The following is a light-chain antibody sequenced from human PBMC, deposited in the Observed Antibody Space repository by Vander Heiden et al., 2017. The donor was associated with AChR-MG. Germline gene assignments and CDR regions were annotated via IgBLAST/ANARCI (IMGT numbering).Light chain of an antibody. V-gene: IGLV2-14*01. CDR3: SSYKSGTTAVV. CDR2: DVN. Sequence: QSALTQPASVSGSPGQSITISCTGTSSDVGGFDYVSWYQQHTGKVPKLIIYDVNVRPSGVSYRFSGSKSGNTASLAISGLQAEDEGDYYCSSYKSGTTAVVFGGGTKLTVL. J-gene: IGLJ2*01. CDR1: SSDVGGFDY.